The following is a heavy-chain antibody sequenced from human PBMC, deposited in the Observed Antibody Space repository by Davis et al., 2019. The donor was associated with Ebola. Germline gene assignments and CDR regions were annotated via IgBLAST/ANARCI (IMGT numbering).Heavy chain of an antibody. CDR1: GGSFSGFY. CDR2: LNHSGST. Sequence: MPSETLSLTCAVYGGSFSGFYWSWIRQLPGKGLEWIGELNHSGSTNYNSSLKSRVTMSVDMSKNQFSLKLSSMTAADTAVYYCARGRNIVVVTVILNYWSQGTLVTVSS. J-gene: IGHJ4*02. V-gene: IGHV4-34*01. CDR3: ARGRNIVVVTVILNY. D-gene: IGHD2-21*02.